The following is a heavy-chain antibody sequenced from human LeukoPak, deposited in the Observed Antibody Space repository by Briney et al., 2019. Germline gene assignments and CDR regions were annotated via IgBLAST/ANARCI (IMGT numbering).Heavy chain of an antibody. Sequence: ASVKVSCKASGYTFTGYYMHWVRQAPGQGLEWMGRNNPNSGGTNYAQKFQGRVTMTRDTSISTAYMELSRLRSDDTAVYYCARDQEQWLPPDLSYNWFDPWGQGTLVTVSS. J-gene: IGHJ5*02. CDR3: ARDQEQWLPPDLSYNWFDP. CDR2: NNPNSGGT. V-gene: IGHV1-2*06. CDR1: GYTFTGYY. D-gene: IGHD6-19*01.